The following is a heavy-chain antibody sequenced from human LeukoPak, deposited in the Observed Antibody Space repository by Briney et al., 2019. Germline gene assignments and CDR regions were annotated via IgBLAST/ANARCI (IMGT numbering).Heavy chain of an antibody. V-gene: IGHV3-21*01. D-gene: IGHD3-16*01. J-gene: IGHJ4*02. CDR1: GFTFSSYS. CDR2: ISSSSSYI. CDR3: ATMRGGYEGYFDY. Sequence: GGSLRLSCAASGFTFSSYSMNWVRQAPGEGLEWVSSISSSSSYIYYADSVKGRFTISRDNAKNSLYLQMNSLRAEDTAVYYCATMRGGYEGYFDYWGQGTLVTVSS.